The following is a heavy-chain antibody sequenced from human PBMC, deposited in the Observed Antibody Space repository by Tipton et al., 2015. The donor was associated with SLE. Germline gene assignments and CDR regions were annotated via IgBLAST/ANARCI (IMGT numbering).Heavy chain of an antibody. CDR1: GFTVSTNY. D-gene: IGHD3-10*01. J-gene: IGHJ6*02. Sequence: SLRLSCAASGFTVSTNYMSWVRQAPGKGLESVSLIYDGGTTYYADSVKGRFTISRDNSKNTLYLQMNSLRPEDTAVYYCASSGSPAYGDPTEYYYYGMDVWGQGTTVTVSS. CDR3: ASSGSPAYGDPTEYYYYGMDV. CDR2: IYDGGTT. V-gene: IGHV3-53*05.